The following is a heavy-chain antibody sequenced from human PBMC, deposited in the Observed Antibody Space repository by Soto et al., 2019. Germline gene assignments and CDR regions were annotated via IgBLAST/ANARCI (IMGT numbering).Heavy chain of an antibody. V-gene: IGHV4-4*02. J-gene: IGHJ4*02. Sequence: QVQLQESGPGLVKPSGTLSLTCAVSGGSISTSNWWSWARQPPGKGLEWIGELYHSGSTGYNPSLKGGVSISVDKSKNQFSLNLSCVTAADSAVYDCAGYYTGNRPFDYWGQGTLVTVSS. D-gene: IGHD1-26*01. CDR3: AGYYTGNRPFDY. CDR2: LYHSGST. CDR1: GGSISTSNW.